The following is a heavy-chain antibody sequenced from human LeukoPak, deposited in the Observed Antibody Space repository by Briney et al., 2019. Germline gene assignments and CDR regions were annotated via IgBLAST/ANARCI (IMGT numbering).Heavy chain of an antibody. CDR3: AKQTTGLLWFGELPNHNYHYYYMDV. D-gene: IGHD3-10*01. CDR2: ISSSSSYI. Sequence: KSGGSLRLSCAASGFTFSSYSMNWVRQAPGKGLEWVSSISSSSSYIYYADSVKGRFTISRDNSKNTLYLQMNSLRAEDTAVYYCAKQTTGLLWFGELPNHNYHYYYMDVWGKGTTVTVSS. J-gene: IGHJ6*03. CDR1: GFTFSSYS. V-gene: IGHV3-21*04.